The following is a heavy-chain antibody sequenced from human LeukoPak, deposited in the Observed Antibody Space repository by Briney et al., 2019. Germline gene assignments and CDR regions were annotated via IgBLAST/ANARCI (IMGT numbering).Heavy chain of an antibody. V-gene: IGHV3-7*01. J-gene: IGHJ6*03. CDR2: IRQDESER. Sequence: PGGSLRLSCEGSGFSFSSYWMTWVRQLPGKGPEWVANIRQDESERYFADSVKGRFTISRDNAKKSVYLHMSGLRAEDTALYYCARLSAYYYGSYFYYYMDVWGKGTTVTVSS. CDR1: GFSFSSYW. CDR3: ARLSAYYYGSYFYYYMDV. D-gene: IGHD3-10*01.